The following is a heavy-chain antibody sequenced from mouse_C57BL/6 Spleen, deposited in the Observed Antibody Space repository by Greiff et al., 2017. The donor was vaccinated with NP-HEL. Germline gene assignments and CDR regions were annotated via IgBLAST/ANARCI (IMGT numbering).Heavy chain of an antibody. J-gene: IGHJ3*01. CDR1: GYTFTSYD. CDR2: IYPRDGST. Sequence: QVQLKQSGPELVKPGASVKLSCKASGYTFTSYDINWVKQRPGQGLEWIGWIYPRDGSTKYNEKFKGKATLTVDTSSSTAYMELHSLTSEDSAVYFCARGQMITTGAWFAYWGQGTLVTVSA. V-gene: IGHV1-85*01. CDR3: ARGQMITTGAWFAY. D-gene: IGHD2-4*01.